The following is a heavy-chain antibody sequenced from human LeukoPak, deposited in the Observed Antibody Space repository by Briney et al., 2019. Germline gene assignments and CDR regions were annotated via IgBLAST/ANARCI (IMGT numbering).Heavy chain of an antibody. Sequence: ASVKVSCKASGYTFTSYAITWVRQAPGQGLEWMGWISAYNGNTNYAQKLQGRVTMTTDTSTSTAYMELRSLRSDDTALYYCARFGLGKHIEVAGIPFDIWGQGTMVTASS. CDR3: ARFGLGKHIEVAGIPFDI. D-gene: IGHD6-19*01. CDR1: GYTFTSYA. J-gene: IGHJ3*02. V-gene: IGHV1-18*01. CDR2: ISAYNGNT.